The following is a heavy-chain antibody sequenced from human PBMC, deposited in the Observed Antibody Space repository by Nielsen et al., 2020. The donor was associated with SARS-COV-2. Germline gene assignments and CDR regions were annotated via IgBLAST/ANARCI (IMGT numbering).Heavy chain of an antibody. V-gene: IGHV3-23*01. D-gene: IGHD7-27*01. Sequence: GALKISCAASGFTFSSYAMSWVRQAPGKGLEWVSAISGSGGSTYYADSVKGRFTISRDNSKNTLYLQMNSLRAEDTAVYYCAKDETGGYFDYWGQGTLVTVSS. CDR2: ISGSGGST. CDR3: AKDETGGYFDY. J-gene: IGHJ4*02. CDR1: GFTFSSYA.